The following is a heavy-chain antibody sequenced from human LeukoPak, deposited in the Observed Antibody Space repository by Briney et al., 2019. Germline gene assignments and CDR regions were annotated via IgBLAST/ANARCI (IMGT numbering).Heavy chain of an antibody. CDR1: GGSFSGYY. D-gene: IGHD5-18*01. CDR3: ASGRDPDIATDY. Sequence: SETLSLTCAVYGGSFSGYYWSWIRQPPGKGLEWIGEINHSGSTNYNPSLKSRVTISVDTSKNQFSPKLSSVTAADTAVYYCASGRDPDIATDYWGQGTLVTVSS. V-gene: IGHV4-34*01. J-gene: IGHJ4*02. CDR2: INHSGST.